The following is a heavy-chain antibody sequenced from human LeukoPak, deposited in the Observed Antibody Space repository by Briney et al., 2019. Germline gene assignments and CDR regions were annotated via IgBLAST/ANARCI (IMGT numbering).Heavy chain of an antibody. CDR1: VGSIKSGNW. V-gene: IGHV4-4*02. Sequence: PSETLSLTCAVPVGSIKSGNWWSWVRKSPGKGREWIGEIYHNGTPNYNPSLKSRVTISADTFKNHFSLKMTSVTAADTAVYYCATAPILRGEGGEHYKYGMDVWGQGTTVIVSS. CDR3: ATAPILRGEGGEHYKYGMDV. CDR2: IYHNGTP. D-gene: IGHD2-2*02. J-gene: IGHJ6*02.